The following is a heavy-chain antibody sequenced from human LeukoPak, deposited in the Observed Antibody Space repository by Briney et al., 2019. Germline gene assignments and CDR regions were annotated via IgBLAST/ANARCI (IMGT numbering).Heavy chain of an antibody. J-gene: IGHJ6*02. CDR3: YGTVWGSYTGMDV. D-gene: IGHD3-16*01. CDR2: IYTSGST. CDR1: GASISSYY. Sequence: PSVTLSLTCTVSGASISSYYWSWVRQPAGEGLEWIGRIYTSGSTNYKPSLKSRVTMSVDTSKNQFSLKLSSVTAADTAVYYCYGTVWGSYTGMDVWGQGTTVTVSS. V-gene: IGHV4-4*07.